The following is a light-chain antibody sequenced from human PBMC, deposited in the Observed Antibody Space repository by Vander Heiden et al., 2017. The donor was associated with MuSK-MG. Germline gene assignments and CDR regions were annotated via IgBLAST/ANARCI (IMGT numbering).Light chain of an antibody. CDR2: AAS. Sequence: DIQMTQSPSSLSASVGDRVTITCRASQSIGTYLNWYHQKPGKAPKFLIYAASNLESGVPSRFSGSGSGTDFTLTVSNLQPEDFATYYCQQSYRLPLTLGGGTKVEI. CDR1: QSIGTY. V-gene: IGKV1-39*01. CDR3: QQSYRLPLT. J-gene: IGKJ4*01.